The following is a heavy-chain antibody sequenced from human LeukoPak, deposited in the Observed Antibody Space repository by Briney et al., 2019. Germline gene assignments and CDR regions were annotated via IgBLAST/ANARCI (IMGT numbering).Heavy chain of an antibody. CDR1: GYTFTSYG. V-gene: IGHV1-18*01. D-gene: IGHD3-9*01. Sequence: EASVKVSCKASGYTFTSYGISWVRQAPGQGLEWMGWISAYNGNTNYAQKLQGRVTMTTDTSTSTAYMELRSLRSDDTAVYYCARDYSAHVLRYFDWLPWNDAFDIWGQGTMVTVSS. CDR2: ISAYNGNT. J-gene: IGHJ3*02. CDR3: ARDYSAHVLRYFDWLPWNDAFDI.